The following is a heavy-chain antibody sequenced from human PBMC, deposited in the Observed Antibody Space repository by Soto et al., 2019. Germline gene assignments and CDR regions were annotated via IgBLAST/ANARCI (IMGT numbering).Heavy chain of an antibody. V-gene: IGHV1-46*01. CDR1: GYTFTNYY. Sequence: GASVKVSCKASGYTFTNYYLHWVRQAPGQGLEWMGIITPSGGSTTYAQKFQGRVTMTRDTSTSTVYMELSSLRSEDTAVYYCARDFGYSYGQYAYWGQGTLVTVPQ. D-gene: IGHD5-18*01. CDR3: ARDFGYSYGQYAY. J-gene: IGHJ4*02. CDR2: ITPSGGST.